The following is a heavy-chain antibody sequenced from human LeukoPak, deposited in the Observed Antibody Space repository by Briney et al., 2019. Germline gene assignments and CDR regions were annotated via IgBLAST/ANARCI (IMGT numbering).Heavy chain of an antibody. V-gene: IGHV3-48*03. CDR2: ISSSGSTI. J-gene: IGHJ4*02. CDR3: ARDRRRDTAMVMRGYFDY. CDR1: GFTFSSYE. Sequence: RPGGSLRLSCAASGFTFSSYEMNWVRQAPGKGLEWVSYISSSGSTIYYADSVKGRFAISRDNAKNSLYLQMNSLRAEDTAVYYCARDRRRDTAMVMRGYFDYWGQGTLVTVSS. D-gene: IGHD5-18*01.